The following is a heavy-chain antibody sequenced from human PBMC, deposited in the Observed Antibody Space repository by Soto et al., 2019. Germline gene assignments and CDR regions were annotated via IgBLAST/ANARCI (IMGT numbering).Heavy chain of an antibody. CDR2: IYATGTT. CDR3: ATMATLGSLNWFDP. J-gene: IGHJ5*02. CDR1: GASISGFY. D-gene: IGHD3-10*01. V-gene: IGHV4-4*07. Sequence: GPGPGVTSETLSLTCTVSGASISGFYWSWIRKSAGKGLEWIGRIYATGTTDYNPSLKSRVMMSVDTSKKQFSLKLRSVTAADTAVYYCATMATLGSLNWFDPWGQGTLVTVSS.